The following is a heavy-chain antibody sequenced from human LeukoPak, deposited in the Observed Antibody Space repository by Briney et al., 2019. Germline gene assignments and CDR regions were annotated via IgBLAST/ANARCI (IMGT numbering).Heavy chain of an antibody. Sequence: SETLSLTCAVYGESLSKYYWTWIRQSPGKGLEWIGEINHRGSTNHNPSLKSRATLSVDTSKHQFSLKLTSVTAADTAVYYCARHSSNWYYFDYWGQGTLVTVSS. CDR3: ARHSSNWYYFDY. CDR1: GESLSKYY. J-gene: IGHJ4*02. CDR2: INHRGST. V-gene: IGHV4-34*04. D-gene: IGHD6-13*01.